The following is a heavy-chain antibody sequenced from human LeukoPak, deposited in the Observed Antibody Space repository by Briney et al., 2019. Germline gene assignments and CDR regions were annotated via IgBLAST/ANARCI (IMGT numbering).Heavy chain of an antibody. CDR2: INPNSGGT. Sequence: GASVKVSCKASGYTFTGYYMHWVRQAPGQGLEWMGWINPNSGGTNYAQKFQGRVTMTRDTSISTAYMELSSLRSEDTAVYYCARGRKWVRGALIGRYHYYYYMDVWGKGTTVTVSS. V-gene: IGHV1-2*02. D-gene: IGHD3-10*01. CDR3: ARGRKWVRGALIGRYHYYYYMDV. CDR1: GYTFTGYY. J-gene: IGHJ6*03.